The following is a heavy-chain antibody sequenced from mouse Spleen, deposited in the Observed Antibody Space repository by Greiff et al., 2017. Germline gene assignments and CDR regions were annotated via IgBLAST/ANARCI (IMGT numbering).Heavy chain of an antibody. D-gene: IGHD1-1*01. CDR3: ARDEVYYGVRYFDV. CDR2: IYPGDGDT. J-gene: IGHJ1*01. Sequence: QVQLKESGPELVKPGASVKISCKASGYAFSSSWMNWVKQRPGKGLEWIGRIYPGDGDTNYNGKFKGKATLTADKSSSTAYMQLSSLTSEDSAVYFCARDEVYYGVRYFDVWGAGTTVTVSS. V-gene: IGHV1-82*01. CDR1: GYAFSSSW.